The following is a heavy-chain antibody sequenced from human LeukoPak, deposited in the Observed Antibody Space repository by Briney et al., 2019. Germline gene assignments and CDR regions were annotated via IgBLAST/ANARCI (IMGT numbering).Heavy chain of an antibody. J-gene: IGHJ5*02. D-gene: IGHD6-25*01. CDR2: IYYSGST. CDR3: ARDGDSSAWGDWFDP. Sequence: SETLSLTCAVYGGSFSGYYWSWIRQPPGKGLEWIGYIYYSGSTNYNPSLKSRVTISVDTSKNQFSLKLSSVTAADTAVYYCARDGDSSAWGDWFDPWGQGTLVTVSS. CDR1: GGSFSGYY. V-gene: IGHV4-59*01.